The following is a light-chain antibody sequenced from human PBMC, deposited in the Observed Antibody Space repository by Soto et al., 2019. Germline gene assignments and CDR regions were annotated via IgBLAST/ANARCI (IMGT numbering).Light chain of an antibody. Sequence: EIILTQSPATLSLSPGERATLSCGATESVSTYLAWYQQKPGRAPRLLIYDASKRATGIPARFSGSGSGTGFTLTISSLEPEDFAVYYCQQRSKWPITFGQGTRLET. V-gene: IGKV3-11*01. J-gene: IGKJ5*01. CDR1: ESVSTY. CDR2: DAS. CDR3: QQRSKWPIT.